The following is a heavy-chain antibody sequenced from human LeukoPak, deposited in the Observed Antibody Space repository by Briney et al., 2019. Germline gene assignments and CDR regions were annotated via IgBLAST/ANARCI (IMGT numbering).Heavy chain of an antibody. Sequence: SVKVSCKASGGTFISYAISWVRQAPGQGLEWMGGIIPIFGTANYAQKFQGRVTITADESTSTAYMELSSLRSEDTAVYYCARVTYYDSSGYYFFDYWGQGTLVTVSS. J-gene: IGHJ4*02. V-gene: IGHV1-69*13. CDR2: IIPIFGTA. CDR3: ARVTYYDSSGYYFFDY. CDR1: GGTFISYA. D-gene: IGHD3-22*01.